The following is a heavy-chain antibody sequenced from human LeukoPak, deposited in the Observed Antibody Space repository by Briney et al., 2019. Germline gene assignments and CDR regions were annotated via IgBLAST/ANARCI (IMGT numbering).Heavy chain of an antibody. V-gene: IGHV3-21*01. CDR1: GFTFSSYS. CDR3: ARMGYSGYGDYFDY. CDR2: ISSGSTYI. Sequence: GGSLRLSCAASGFTFSSYSMNWVRQAPGKGLEWVSSISSGSTYIYYADSVKGRFTISRDSAKNSLYLQMNSLRAEDTAVYYCARMGYSGYGDYFDYWGQGTLVTVSS. J-gene: IGHJ4*02. D-gene: IGHD5-12*01.